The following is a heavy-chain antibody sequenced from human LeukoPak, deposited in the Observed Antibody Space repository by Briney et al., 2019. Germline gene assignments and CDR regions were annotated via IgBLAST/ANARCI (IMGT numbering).Heavy chain of an antibody. D-gene: IGHD3-10*01. CDR2: IWYDGSNK. J-gene: IGHJ4*02. CDR3: ARQFCPALGSYYCYFDY. V-gene: IGHV3-33*01. Sequence: GGSLRLSCAASGFTFSSYGMHWVRQAPGKGLEWVAVIWYDGSNKYYADSVKGRFTISRDNSKNTLYLQMNSLRAEDTAVYYCARQFCPALGSYYCYFDYWGQGTLVTVSS. CDR1: GFTFSSYG.